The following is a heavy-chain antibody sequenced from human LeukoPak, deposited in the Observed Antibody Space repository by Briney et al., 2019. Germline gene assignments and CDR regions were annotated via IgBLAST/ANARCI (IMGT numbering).Heavy chain of an antibody. CDR3: ATSFMIRGN. CDR1: GFRFSDFS. J-gene: IGHJ4*02. V-gene: IGHV3-69-1*01. CDR2: ISSSSHI. D-gene: IGHD3-16*01. Sequence: TGGSLRLSCAASGFRFSDFSMNWVRQAPGKGLEWVSSISSSSHIYYADSVKGRFTIFRDNAKNSLYLQMNSLKAEDTAVYYCATSFMIRGNWGQGTLVTVSS.